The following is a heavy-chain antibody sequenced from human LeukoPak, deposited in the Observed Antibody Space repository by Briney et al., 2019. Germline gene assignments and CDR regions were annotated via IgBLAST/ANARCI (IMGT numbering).Heavy chain of an antibody. J-gene: IGHJ4*02. D-gene: IGHD4-11*01. CDR3: AKEKYWNHYSIFDY. CDR1: GFTFSSYA. V-gene: IGHV3-23*01. CDR2: ISGSGGST. Sequence: GGSLRLSCAASGFTFSSYAMSWVRRAPGKGLEWVSAISGSGGSTYYADSVKGRFTTSRDNSKNTLCLQMNSLRAEDTAVYYCAKEKYWNHYSIFDYWGQGTLVTVSS.